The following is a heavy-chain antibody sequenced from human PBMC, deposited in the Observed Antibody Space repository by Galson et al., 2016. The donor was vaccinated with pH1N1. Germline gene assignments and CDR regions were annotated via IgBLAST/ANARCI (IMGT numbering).Heavy chain of an antibody. V-gene: IGHV4-30-4*08. CDR2: IYYSGST. D-gene: IGHD4-17*01. Sequence: TLSLTCTVSGGSISRGDHYWSWIRQPPGKGLEWIGYIYYSGSTYYNPSLKSRVTISVDTPKNQFSLKLSSVTAADTAVYYCARGLDGDYVGYFDLWGRGTLVTVSS. J-gene: IGHJ2*01. CDR1: GGSISRGDHY. CDR3: ARGLDGDYVGYFDL.